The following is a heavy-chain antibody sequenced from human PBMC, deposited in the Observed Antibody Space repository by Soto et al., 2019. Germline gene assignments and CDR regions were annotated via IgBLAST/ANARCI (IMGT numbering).Heavy chain of an antibody. CDR3: ARGIDGYNRYYFDH. Sequence: PSLTCTVSGGSISSGGYYWSWIRQHPGKGLEWIGYIYYSGSTYYNPSLKSRVTISVDTSKNQFSLKLSSVTAADTAVYYCARGIDGYNRYYFDHWGQGTLVTVSS. D-gene: IGHD5-12*01. CDR1: GGSISSGGYY. CDR2: IYYSGST. V-gene: IGHV4-31*03. J-gene: IGHJ4*02.